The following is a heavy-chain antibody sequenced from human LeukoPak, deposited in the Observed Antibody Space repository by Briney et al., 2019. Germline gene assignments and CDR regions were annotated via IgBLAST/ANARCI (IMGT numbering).Heavy chain of an antibody. CDR2: VSKDGNTK. J-gene: IGHJ3*02. CDR3: ARGIQPPKYYGSGSDTFDI. CDR1: GFTFSTYA. Sequence: GGSLRLSCVASGFTFSTYAIHWVRQAPGKGLEGVAVVSKDGNTKYYADSVKGRFTISRDNSKNTVYLQMNSLRAEDTSVYYCARGIQPPKYYGSGSDTFDIWGQGTMVTVSS. V-gene: IGHV3-30*04. D-gene: IGHD3-10*01.